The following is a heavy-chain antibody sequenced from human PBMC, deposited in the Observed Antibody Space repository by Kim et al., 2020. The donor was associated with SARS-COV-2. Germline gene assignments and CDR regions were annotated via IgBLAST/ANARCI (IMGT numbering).Heavy chain of an antibody. CDR3: ARNGAPGEAGNYFYYYDMDV. J-gene: IGHJ6*02. Sequence: GGSLRLSCVVSGFTFSDYYMTWVRQAPGRGLEWISYISGTANIELYANSVKGRFTISRDNAKNSLYLHMNDLRDEDTAVYYCARNGAPGEAGNYFYYYDMDVWGQGTTVTVSS. V-gene: IGHV3-11*01. CDR2: ISGTANIE. CDR1: GFTFSDYY. D-gene: IGHD6-19*01.